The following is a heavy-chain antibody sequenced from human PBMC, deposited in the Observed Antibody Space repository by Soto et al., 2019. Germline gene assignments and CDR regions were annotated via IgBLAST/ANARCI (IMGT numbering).Heavy chain of an antibody. CDR1: GFTFSSYG. CDR3: ARFSSSWYGRIDY. D-gene: IGHD6-13*01. J-gene: IGHJ4*02. Sequence: QVQLVESGGGVVQPGRSLRLSCAASGFTFSSYGMHWVRQAPGKGLEWVAVIWYDGSNKYYADSVKGRFTISRDNSKNSLYLQINSLIAEDPAVYFCARFSSSWYGRIDYWGQGTLVTVSS. V-gene: IGHV3-33*01. CDR2: IWYDGSNK.